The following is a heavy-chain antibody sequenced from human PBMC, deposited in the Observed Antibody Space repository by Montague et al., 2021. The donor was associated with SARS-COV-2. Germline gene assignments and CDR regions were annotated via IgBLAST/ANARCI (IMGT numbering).Heavy chain of an antibody. Sequence: PALVKPTQTLTLTCTFSGFSLSTSGMCVSWIRQPPGKALEWLARXDWDDDKYYSTSLKTRLTISKDTSKNQVVLTMTNMDPVDTATYYCAREYSSGMYFDYWGQGTLVTVSS. D-gene: IGHD6-19*01. J-gene: IGHJ4*02. CDR3: AREYSSGMYFDY. V-gene: IGHV2-70*11. CDR1: GFSLSTSGMC. CDR2: XDWDDDK.